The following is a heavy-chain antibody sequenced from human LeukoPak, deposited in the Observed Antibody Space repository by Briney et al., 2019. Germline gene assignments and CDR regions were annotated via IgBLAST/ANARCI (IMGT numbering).Heavy chain of an antibody. Sequence: PSETLSLTCTVSGGSIRSSDYYWGWVRQAPGKGLEWIASMYYSGRTAYNPSLRSRVIISVDTSKNHFSLRLSSVTAADMAVYYCASLYDGGEQADYWGQGTLVTVSS. V-gene: IGHV4-39*02. J-gene: IGHJ4*02. D-gene: IGHD3-16*01. CDR1: GGSIRSSDYY. CDR3: ASLYDGGEQADY. CDR2: MYYSGRT.